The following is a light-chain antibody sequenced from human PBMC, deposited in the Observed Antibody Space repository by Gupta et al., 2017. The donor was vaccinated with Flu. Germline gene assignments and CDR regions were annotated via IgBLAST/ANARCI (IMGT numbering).Light chain of an antibody. CDR3: QVWDDNNDHYV. CDR1: GVGSKT. Sequence: GKTATVTGGGNGVGSKTVHWYQQKPGQAPVLVVHDDSDRPSGIPERFSGSNSGNTATLTITSVEAGDEADYYCQVWDDNNDHYVFGTGTRVTVL. V-gene: IGLV3-21*03. CDR2: DDS. J-gene: IGLJ1*01.